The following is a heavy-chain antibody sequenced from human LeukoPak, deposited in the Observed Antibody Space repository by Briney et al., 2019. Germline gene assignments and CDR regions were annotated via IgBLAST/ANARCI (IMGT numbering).Heavy chain of an antibody. Sequence: ASVKVSCKASGYTFSGFYIHWVRQAPGQGLEWMGWINPNSGVTDYAQKLQGRVTITRDTSIDTAYMQLSRLRSDDTAVYYCAKDRYGDYEAPFHYYMDAWGRGTTVTVSS. D-gene: IGHD5-12*01. CDR2: INPNSGVT. CDR1: GYTFSGFY. V-gene: IGHV1-2*02. CDR3: AKDRYGDYEAPFHYYMDA. J-gene: IGHJ6*03.